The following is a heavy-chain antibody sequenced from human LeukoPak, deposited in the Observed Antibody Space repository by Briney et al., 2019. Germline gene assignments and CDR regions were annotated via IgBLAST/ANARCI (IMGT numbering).Heavy chain of an antibody. D-gene: IGHD6-19*01. CDR2: IYHSGIT. Sequence: SETLSLTCAVSGYSISSGYYWGWIRQPPGKGLEWIGSIYHSGITYYNPSLKSRVTISVDTSKNQFPLKLSSVTAADTAVYFCARVHQEGQWLVRDYWGQGTLVTVSS. CDR3: ARVHQEGQWLVRDY. CDR1: GYSISSGYY. V-gene: IGHV4-38-2*01. J-gene: IGHJ4*02.